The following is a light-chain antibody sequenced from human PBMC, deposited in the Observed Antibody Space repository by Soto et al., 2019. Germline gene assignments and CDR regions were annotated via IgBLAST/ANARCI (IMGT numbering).Light chain of an antibody. CDR3: QQYNDWPSNT. V-gene: IGKV3-15*01. Sequence: EVVMTQSTAILSVSPGERATLSCRASQSVSSNLAWYQQKPGQAPRLLVYDAATRATGITAKFSGSGSGTEFTLTINSLRSEDFAVYYCQQYNDWPSNTFGQGTKVEIK. J-gene: IGKJ2*01. CDR1: QSVSSN. CDR2: DAA.